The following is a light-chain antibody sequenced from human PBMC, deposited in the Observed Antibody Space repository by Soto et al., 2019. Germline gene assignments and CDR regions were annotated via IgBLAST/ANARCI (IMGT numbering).Light chain of an antibody. CDR3: LLDFRYFWA. Sequence: AIQLTQSPSSLYASVGYSLTITCRASQAIRTALGWYQQKTGKVPKLLIYAASILQSGVPSRFSGSGSGTDFTLTISSLQPEDFATYYCLLDFRYFWAFGQGTKVDI. J-gene: IGKJ1*01. CDR2: AAS. V-gene: IGKV1-6*01. CDR1: QAIRTA.